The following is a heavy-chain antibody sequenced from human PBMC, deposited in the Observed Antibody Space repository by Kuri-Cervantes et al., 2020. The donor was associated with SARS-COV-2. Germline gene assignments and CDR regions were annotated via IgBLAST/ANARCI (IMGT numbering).Heavy chain of an antibody. CDR2: IGGSGVRT. D-gene: IGHD3-16*01. CDR1: GFTFSSYA. V-gene: IGHV3-23*01. CDR3: AKVGGHREYFQN. Sequence: GESLKIYCASSGFTFSSYAMNWVRQAPGKGLEWVSVIGGSGVRTHYADSVKGRFTIPRDNSKKTLYLHMNSLRAEDTAVYLCAKVGGHREYFQNWGQGTLVTVSS. J-gene: IGHJ1*01.